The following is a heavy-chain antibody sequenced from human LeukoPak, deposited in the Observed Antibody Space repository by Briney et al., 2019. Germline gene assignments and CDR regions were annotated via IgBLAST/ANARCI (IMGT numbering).Heavy chain of an antibody. CDR2: ISSSSSYI. CDR3: ARASRGIAAAGTPYYYYMDV. V-gene: IGHV3-21*01. J-gene: IGHJ6*03. Sequence: PGGSLRLSCAASGFTFSSYSMNWVRQAPGKGLEWVSSISSSSSYIYYVDSVKGRFTISRDNAKNSLYLQMNSLRAEDTAVYYCARASRGIAAAGTPYYYYMDVWGKGTTVTISS. CDR1: GFTFSSYS. D-gene: IGHD6-13*01.